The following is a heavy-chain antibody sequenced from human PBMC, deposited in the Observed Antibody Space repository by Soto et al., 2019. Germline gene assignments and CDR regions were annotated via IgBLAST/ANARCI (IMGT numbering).Heavy chain of an antibody. J-gene: IGHJ5*02. CDR3: ARRFVGGTYPNGFDP. D-gene: IGHD6-19*01. V-gene: IGHV4-30-4*01. CDR1: GGSISSGDYY. CDR2: IYFSGDT. Sequence: PSETLSLTCTVSGGSISSGDYYWSWIRQPPGKGLEWIGYIYFSGDTYYNPSLKGRLSISRDTSKNQFFLRLSSVTAADTAVYYCARRFVGGTYPNGFDPWGQGTLVTVSS.